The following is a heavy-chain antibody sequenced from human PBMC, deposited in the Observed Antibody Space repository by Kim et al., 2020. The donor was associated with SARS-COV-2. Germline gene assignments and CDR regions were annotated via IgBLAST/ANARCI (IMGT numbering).Heavy chain of an antibody. CDR3: AKQPEGTITFGGVIVMSYFDY. J-gene: IGHJ4*02. D-gene: IGHD3-16*02. V-gene: IGHV3-30*18. CDR1: GFTFSSYG. CDR2: ISYDGSNK. Sequence: GGSLRLSCADSGFTFSSYGMHWVRQAPGKGLEWVAVISYDGSNKYYADSVKGRFTISRDNSKNTLYLQMNSLRAEDTAVYYCAKQPEGTITFGGVIVMSYFDYWCQGTLVTVSS.